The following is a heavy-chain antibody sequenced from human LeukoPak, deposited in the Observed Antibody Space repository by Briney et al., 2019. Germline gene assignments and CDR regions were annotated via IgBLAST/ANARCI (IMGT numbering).Heavy chain of an antibody. D-gene: IGHD5-18*01. CDR1: GFIFSDYD. V-gene: IGHV3-30*02. CDR3: AKSHGYSYGFDY. Sequence: PGGSLRLSCAASGFIFSDYDIHWVRLAPGKGLEWVTFIRYDGSNTYAESVKGRFTISRDNSKDTLYLQMNSLRAEDTAVYYCAKSHGYSYGFDYWGQGTLVTVSS. J-gene: IGHJ4*02. CDR2: IRYDGSNT.